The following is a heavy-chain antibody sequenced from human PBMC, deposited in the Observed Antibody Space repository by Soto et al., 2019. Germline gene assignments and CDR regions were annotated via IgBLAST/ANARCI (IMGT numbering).Heavy chain of an antibody. CDR1: GYTFTSYS. CDR2: ISANNGNT. CDR3: ARGAYGSGWYGEYFQH. V-gene: IGHV1-18*01. J-gene: IGHJ1*01. D-gene: IGHD6-19*01. Sequence: QVQLVQSGDAVKKPGASVKVSCKASGYTFTSYSISWVRQAPGQGLEWMGWISANNGNTNYAQKLQGRVTMTTDTSTSTAYMELRSLGSDDTALYYCARGAYGSGWYGEYFQHWGQGTLVTVSS.